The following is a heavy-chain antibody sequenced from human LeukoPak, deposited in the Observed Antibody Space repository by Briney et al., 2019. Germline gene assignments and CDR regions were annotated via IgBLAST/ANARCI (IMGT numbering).Heavy chain of an antibody. Sequence: GGSLRLFCASSGFTFSIYTMSWVRHAPGKALEWVSSIGGSGGSTHYADSVKGRFTISRDNSKSTLYLQMNSLRVEDTALYYCAKDARGAGGFDYWGQGTLVTVSS. J-gene: IGHJ4*02. D-gene: IGHD1-26*01. V-gene: IGHV3-23*01. CDR1: GFTFSIYT. CDR2: IGGSGGST. CDR3: AKDARGAGGFDY.